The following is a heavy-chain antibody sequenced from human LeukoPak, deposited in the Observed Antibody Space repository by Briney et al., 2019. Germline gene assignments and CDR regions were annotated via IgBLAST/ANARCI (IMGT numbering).Heavy chain of an antibody. V-gene: IGHV3-21*01. J-gene: IGHJ4*02. CDR3: ARAHYSSSYADNYFFLA. Sequence: PGGSLRLSCAASGLTFRSYSMNWVRQAPGKGLEWVSSISSSSSYIYYADSVKGRFTISRDNAKKSLYLQMNSLRAEDTAVYYCARAHYSSSYADNYFFLAWGQGTLVTVSS. D-gene: IGHD6-13*01. CDR2: ISSSSSYI. CDR1: GLTFRSYS.